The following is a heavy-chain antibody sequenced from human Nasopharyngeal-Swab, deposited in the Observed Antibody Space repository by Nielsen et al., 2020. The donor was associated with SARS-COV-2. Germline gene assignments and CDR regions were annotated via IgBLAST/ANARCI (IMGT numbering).Heavy chain of an antibody. J-gene: IGHJ6*02. D-gene: IGHD3-3*01. CDR1: GYSISSNYY. Sequence: GSLRLSCSVSGYSISSNYYWGWIRQPPGKGLEWIGNIYHSGSTNYNPSLKSRVTISVDTSKNQFSLKLNSVTAADTAVYYCARDASYDCWGDYPYGLDVWGHGATVTVSS. CDR3: ARDASYDCWGDYPYGLDV. CDR2: IYHSGST. V-gene: IGHV4-38-2*02.